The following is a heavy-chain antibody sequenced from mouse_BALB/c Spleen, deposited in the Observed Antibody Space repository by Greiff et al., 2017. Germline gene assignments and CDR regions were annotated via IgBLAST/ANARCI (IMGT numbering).Heavy chain of an antibody. CDR3: TGVGRAWYFEV. CDR2: ISSGGSYT. Sequence: EVKLVESGGGLVKPGGSLTLSCSASGFSFSSYTMSWVRQIPEKRLEWVATISSGGSYTYYPDSVKGRFTISRDNAKNTLYLQMSSLKSEDTAMYYCTGVGRAWYFEVWGEGTTVTVSS. J-gene: IGHJ1*01. CDR1: GFSFSSYT. D-gene: IGHD1-1*01. V-gene: IGHV5-6-4*01.